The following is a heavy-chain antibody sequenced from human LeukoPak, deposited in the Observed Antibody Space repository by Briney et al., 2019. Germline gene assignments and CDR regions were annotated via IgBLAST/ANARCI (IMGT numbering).Heavy chain of an antibody. J-gene: IGHJ6*04. CDR1: GFSFSSYE. V-gene: IGHV3-48*03. CDR2: ISASGTVT. D-gene: IGHD6-25*01. CDR3: ARDGTPLYSTGWVYMDV. Sequence: GGSLRLSCAASGFSFSSYEMNWVRQAPGEGLESISYISASGTVTHYADSVEGRFIISRDNGKNSLYLQMNSLRGEDTAVYYRARDGTPLYSTGWVYMDVWGKGTTVIISS.